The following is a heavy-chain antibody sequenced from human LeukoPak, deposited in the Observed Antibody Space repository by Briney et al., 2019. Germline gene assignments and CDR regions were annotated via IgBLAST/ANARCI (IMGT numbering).Heavy chain of an antibody. J-gene: IGHJ6*02. Sequence: SVKVSCKTSGGTFSSSAITWVRQAPGQGLEWMGRIIPVLNITTYAQKFQGRVTITADTSSSIVYMELSSLRSEETAVYYCAKDQGLTAPPPYGLDVWGQGTTVIVSS. CDR3: AKDQGLTAPPPYGLDV. CDR1: GGTFSSSA. D-gene: IGHD5-18*01. V-gene: IGHV1-69*04. CDR2: IIPVLNIT.